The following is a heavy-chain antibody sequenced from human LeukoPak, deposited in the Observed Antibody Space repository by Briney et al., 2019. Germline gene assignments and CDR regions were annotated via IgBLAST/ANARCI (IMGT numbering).Heavy chain of an antibody. CDR2: IYYSGST. J-gene: IGHJ3*02. V-gene: IGHV4-59*01. D-gene: IGHD3-3*01. CDR3: ARAGLYYDFWSGYYHDAFDI. CDR1: GGSIRSYY. Sequence: PSETLSLTCTVSGGSIRSYYWSWIRQPPGKGLEWIGYIYYSGSTNYNPSLKSRVTISVDTSKNQFSLKLSSVTAADTAVYYCARAGLYYDFWSGYYHDAFDIWGQGTMVTVSS.